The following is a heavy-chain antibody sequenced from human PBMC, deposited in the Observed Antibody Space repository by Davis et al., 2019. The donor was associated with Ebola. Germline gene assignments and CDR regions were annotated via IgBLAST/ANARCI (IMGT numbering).Heavy chain of an antibody. Sequence: GGSLRLSCAASGFTFSSYGMHWVRQAPGKGLEWVAVIWYDGSNKYYADSVKGRFTISRDNSKNTLYLKMNSLRAEDTAVYYCARDPSHDYGDYVGGWFDPWGQGTLVTVSS. V-gene: IGHV3-33*01. CDR1: GFTFSSYG. J-gene: IGHJ5*02. CDR3: ARDPSHDYGDYVGGWFDP. CDR2: IWYDGSNK. D-gene: IGHD4-17*01.